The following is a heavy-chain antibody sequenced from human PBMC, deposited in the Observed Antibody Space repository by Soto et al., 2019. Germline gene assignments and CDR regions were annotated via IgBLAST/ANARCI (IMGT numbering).Heavy chain of an antibody. CDR3: AKDGEADCSSTSCGRSPNRKYYYYYYMDV. CDR2: ISYDGSNK. Sequence: GGSLRLSCAASGFTFSSYGMHWVRQAPGKGLEWVAVISYDGSNKYYADSVKGRFTISRDNSKNTLYLQMNSLRAEDTAVYYCAKDGEADCSSTSCGRSPNRKYYYYYYMDVWGKGTTVTVSS. CDR1: GFTFSSYG. V-gene: IGHV3-30*18. D-gene: IGHD2-2*01. J-gene: IGHJ6*03.